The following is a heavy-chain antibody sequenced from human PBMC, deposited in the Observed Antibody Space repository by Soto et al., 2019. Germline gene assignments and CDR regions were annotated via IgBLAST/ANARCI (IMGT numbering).Heavy chain of an antibody. Sequence: ASVKVSCKASGGTFSSYTISWVRQAPGQGLEWMGRIIPILGIANYAQKFQGRVTITADKSTSTAYMELSSLRSEDTAVYYCARDLDYYDSSGYFSPWGQGTLVTVSS. J-gene: IGHJ5*02. D-gene: IGHD3-22*01. CDR3: ARDLDYYDSSGYFSP. CDR1: GGTFSSYT. CDR2: IIPILGIA. V-gene: IGHV1-69*04.